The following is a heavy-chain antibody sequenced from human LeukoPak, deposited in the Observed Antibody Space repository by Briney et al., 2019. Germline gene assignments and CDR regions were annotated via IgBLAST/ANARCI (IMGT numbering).Heavy chain of an antibody. Sequence: PSETLSLTCTVSGGSISSYYWSWIRQPPGRGLEWIGYIYYSGSTNYNPSPKSRVTISVDTSKNQFSLKLSSVTAADTAVYYCARDDGSGTFDYWGQGTLVTVSS. V-gene: IGHV4-59*01. J-gene: IGHJ4*02. CDR1: GGSISSYY. CDR2: IYYSGST. CDR3: ARDDGSGTFDY. D-gene: IGHD6-19*01.